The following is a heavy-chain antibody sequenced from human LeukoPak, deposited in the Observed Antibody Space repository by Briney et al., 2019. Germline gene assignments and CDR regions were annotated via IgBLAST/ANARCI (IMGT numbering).Heavy chain of an antibody. CDR3: ARDSPPERGIAVAGTMDY. D-gene: IGHD6-19*01. CDR2: INPSGGST. V-gene: IGHV1-46*01. Sequence: ASVKVSCKASGYTFTSYYMHWVRPAPGQGLEWMGIINPSGGSTSYAQKFQGRVTMTRDTSTSTVYMELSSLRSEDTAVYYCARDSPPERGIAVAGTMDYWGQGTLVTVSS. CDR1: GYTFTSYY. J-gene: IGHJ4*02.